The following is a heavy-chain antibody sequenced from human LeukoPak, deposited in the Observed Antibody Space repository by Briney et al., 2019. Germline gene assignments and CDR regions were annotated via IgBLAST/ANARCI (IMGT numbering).Heavy chain of an antibody. CDR1: GFTFSSYA. J-gene: IGHJ4*02. CDR3: AKRIQSAMATGY. CDR2: ISGSGGST. Sequence: GGSLRLSCAASGFTFSSYAMSWVRQAPGKGLEWVSDISGSGGSTYYADSVKGRFTISRDNSKNTLYLQMNSLRAEDTAVYYCAKRIQSAMATGYWGQGTLVTVSS. D-gene: IGHD5-18*01. V-gene: IGHV3-23*01.